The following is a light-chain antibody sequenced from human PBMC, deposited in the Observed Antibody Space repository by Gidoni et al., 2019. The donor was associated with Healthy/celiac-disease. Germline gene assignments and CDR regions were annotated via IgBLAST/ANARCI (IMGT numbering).Light chain of an antibody. J-gene: IGKJ4*01. CDR3: QQRSNWPPT. CDR2: DAS. Sequence: EIVLTQSPATLSLSPGERATLSCRASQSVSSYLAWYQQKPGQAPRLLLYDASNRATGIPARFSGSGSGTDFTLTISSLEPEDFAVYYCQQRSNWPPTFGGXTKVEIK. V-gene: IGKV3-11*01. CDR1: QSVSSY.